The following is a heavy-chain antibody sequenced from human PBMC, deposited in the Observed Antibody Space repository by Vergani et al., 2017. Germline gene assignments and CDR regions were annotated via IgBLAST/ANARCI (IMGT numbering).Heavy chain of an antibody. D-gene: IGHD5-24*01. CDR3: VRDPGYSTFDS. CDR1: GFTFSAYS. Sequence: DVRLVESGGGVVQPGGSLRLSCAASGFTFSAYSMNWVRQTPGKGLEWISYIGVSDNSISDADSVMVRFAISRDNARALLFLQMNSLRADDSDLYFCVRDPGYSTFDSWGQGTLVTVS. CDR2: IGVSDNSI. V-gene: IGHV3-48*01. J-gene: IGHJ4*02.